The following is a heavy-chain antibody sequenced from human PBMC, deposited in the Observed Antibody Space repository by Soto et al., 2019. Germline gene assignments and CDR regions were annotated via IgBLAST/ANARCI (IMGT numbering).Heavy chain of an antibody. CDR3: AHSSLYYDSSATDY. J-gene: IGHJ4*02. V-gene: IGHV2-5*02. D-gene: IGHD3-22*01. CDR2: IYWDDDK. Sequence: QITLKESGPTLVKPTQTLTLTCTFSGFSLSTSGVGVGWIRQPPGKALEWLALIYWDDDKRYSPSLKSRRTITKDTSKNQVVLTMTNMDPVDTATYYCAHSSLYYDSSATDYWGQGTLVTVSS. CDR1: GFSLSTSGVG.